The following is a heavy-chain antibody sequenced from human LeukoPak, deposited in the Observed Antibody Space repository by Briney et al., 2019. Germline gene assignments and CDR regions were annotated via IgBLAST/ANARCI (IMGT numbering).Heavy chain of an antibody. CDR3: ARDMTTVTPNYYYYGMDV. CDR2: INPNSGGT. Sequence: ASVKVSCKASGYTFTGYYMHWVRQAPGQGLEWMGWINPNSGGTNYAQKFQGRVTMTRDTSISTAYMELSRQRSDDTAVYYCARDMTTVTPNYYYYGMDVWGQGTTVTVSS. V-gene: IGHV1-2*02. CDR1: GYTFTGYY. J-gene: IGHJ6*02. D-gene: IGHD4-17*01.